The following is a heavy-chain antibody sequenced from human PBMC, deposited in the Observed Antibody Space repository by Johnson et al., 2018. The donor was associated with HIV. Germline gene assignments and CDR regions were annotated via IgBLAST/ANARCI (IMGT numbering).Heavy chain of an antibody. CDR1: GFTFSSYG. Sequence: QVQLVESGGGVVQPGGSLRLSCAASGFTFSSYGMHWVRQAPGKGLAWVAFIRYDGSEKYYVDSVKGRFTISRDNAKNSLDLQMHSLRAEDTAVYYCARDVMEDFWSGSFDAFNIWGQGTMVTVSS. CDR3: ARDVMEDFWSGSFDAFNI. CDR2: IRYDGSEK. D-gene: IGHD3-3*01. J-gene: IGHJ3*02. V-gene: IGHV3-30*02.